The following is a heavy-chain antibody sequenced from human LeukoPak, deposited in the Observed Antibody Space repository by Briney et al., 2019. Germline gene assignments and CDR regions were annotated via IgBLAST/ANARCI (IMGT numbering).Heavy chain of an antibody. Sequence: GGSLRLSCAVSGFSFSNYAMSWVRQFPGKGLEWVSGISGSGGNTYYADSVKGRFTISRDNSKDMLYLQMNTLTAEDTAIYFCAKDFEFKWQQPSDHWGQGTPVTVSS. CDR3: AKDFEFKWQQPSDH. V-gene: IGHV3-23*01. J-gene: IGHJ4*02. CDR2: ISGSGGNT. D-gene: IGHD1/OR15-1a*01. CDR1: GFSFSNYA.